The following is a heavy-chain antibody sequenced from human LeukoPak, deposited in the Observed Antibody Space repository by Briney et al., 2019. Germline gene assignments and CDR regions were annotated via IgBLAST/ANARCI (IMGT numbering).Heavy chain of an antibody. J-gene: IGHJ4*02. CDR2: IWSDGSQQ. Sequence: GGSLRVSCAASGFTFRSYGMHWVRQAQGKGLEWVAVIWSDGSQQHYADSVKGRFTISRDNSKNTLYLQMNSLRVDDTAVYYCARSSDSSDLGYWGQGTLVTVSS. V-gene: IGHV3-33*01. CDR1: GFTFRSYG. CDR3: ARSSDSSDLGY. D-gene: IGHD6-25*01.